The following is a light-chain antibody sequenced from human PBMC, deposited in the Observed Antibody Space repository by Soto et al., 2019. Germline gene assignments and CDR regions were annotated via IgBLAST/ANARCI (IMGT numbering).Light chain of an antibody. CDR2: GAS. V-gene: IGKV3-20*01. J-gene: IGKJ1*01. CDR1: QSVSSSN. CDR3: QQSGSTPRT. Sequence: EIVLTQSPGTLSLSPGERATLSCRASQSVSSSNLAWYQQKPGQAPRLLIYGASSRATGIPDRFSRSGSATDFALTIIRLESEDFAVYYCQQSGSTPRTFGQGTKVEIK.